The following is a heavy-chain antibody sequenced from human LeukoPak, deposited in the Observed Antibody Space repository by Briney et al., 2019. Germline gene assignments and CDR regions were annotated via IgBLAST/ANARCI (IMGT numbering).Heavy chain of an antibody. CDR2: IYSSGST. CDR1: GGSINGYY. V-gene: IGHV4-59*01. D-gene: IGHD1-26*01. J-gene: IGHJ4*02. Sequence: SETLSLTCTVSGGSINGYYWNWIRQPPGKGLEWIGYIYSSGSTDYNPSLKSRVTISADTSKNQFSLKLSSVTAADTAVYYCARDLGGVGATHFYYWGQGALVTVPS. CDR3: ARDLGGVGATHFYY.